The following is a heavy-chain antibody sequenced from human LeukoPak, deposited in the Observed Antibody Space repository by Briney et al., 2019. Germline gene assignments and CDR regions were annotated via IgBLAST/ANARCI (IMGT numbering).Heavy chain of an antibody. Sequence: ASVKVSCKASGYTFTSYDINWVRRATGQGLEWMGWMNPNSGNTGYAQKFQGRVTMTRNTSISTAYMELSSLRSEDTAVYYCARYYDILTGLSRDYWGQGTLVTVSS. D-gene: IGHD3-9*01. V-gene: IGHV1-8*01. J-gene: IGHJ4*02. CDR3: ARYYDILTGLSRDY. CDR2: MNPNSGNT. CDR1: GYTFTSYD.